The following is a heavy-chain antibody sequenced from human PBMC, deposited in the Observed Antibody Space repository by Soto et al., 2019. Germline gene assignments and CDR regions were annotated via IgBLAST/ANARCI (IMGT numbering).Heavy chain of an antibody. CDR3: SSVYYYYYMDV. CDR1: GGSISSYY. J-gene: IGHJ6*03. Sequence: ETLSLTCTVSGGSISSYYWSWIRQPPGKGLEWIGYIYYSGSTNYNPSLKSRVTISVDTSKNQFSLKLSSVTAADTAVYYCSSVYYYYYMDVWGKGTTVTVSS. CDR2: IYYSGST. D-gene: IGHD1-20*01. V-gene: IGHV4-59*08.